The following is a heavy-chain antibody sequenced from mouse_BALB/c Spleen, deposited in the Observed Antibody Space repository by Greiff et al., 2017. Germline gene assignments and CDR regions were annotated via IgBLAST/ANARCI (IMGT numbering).Heavy chain of an antibody. Sequence: QVQLQQSGAELAKPGASVKMSCKASGYTFTSYWMHWVKQRPGQGLEWIGYINPSTGYTEYNQKFKDKATLTADKSSSTAYMQLSSLTSEDSAVYYCAIIYYGDDYAMDYWGQGTSVTVSS. CDR3: AIIYYGDDYAMDY. CDR2: INPSTGYT. CDR1: GYTFTSYW. D-gene: IGHD2-13*01. V-gene: IGHV1-7*01. J-gene: IGHJ4*01.